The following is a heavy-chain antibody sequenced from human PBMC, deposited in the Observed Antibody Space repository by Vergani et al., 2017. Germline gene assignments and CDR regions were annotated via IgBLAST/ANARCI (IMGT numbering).Heavy chain of an antibody. CDR2: ISYDGSNK. CDR1: GFTFSSYG. CDR3: ARERATYYYDRSGYFDAFDI. V-gene: IGHV3-30*03. Sequence: QVQLVESGGGVVQPGRSLRLSCAASGFTFSSYGMHWVRQAPGKGLEWVAVISYDGSNKYYADSVKGRFTISRDNSKNRLYLQMNSLRYEDTAVYYCARERATYYYDRSGYFDAFDIWGQGTMVTVSS. D-gene: IGHD3-22*01. J-gene: IGHJ3*02.